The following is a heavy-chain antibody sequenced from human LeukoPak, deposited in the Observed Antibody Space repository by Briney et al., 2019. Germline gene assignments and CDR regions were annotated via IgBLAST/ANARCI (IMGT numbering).Heavy chain of an antibody. CDR1: GGSISSYY. CDR3: ARGLWFGDENPPYFDY. V-gene: IGHV4-59*08. D-gene: IGHD3-10*01. J-gene: IGHJ4*02. CDR2: IYYSGTT. Sequence: SETLSLTCTVSGGSISSYYWSWIRQPPGKGLEWIGYIYYSGTTNYNPSLKSRVTISIDTSKNQFSLKLSSVTAADTAVYYCARGLWFGDENPPYFDYWGQGTLVTVSS.